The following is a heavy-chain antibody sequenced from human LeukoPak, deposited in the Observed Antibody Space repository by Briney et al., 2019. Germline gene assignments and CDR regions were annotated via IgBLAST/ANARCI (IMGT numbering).Heavy chain of an antibody. CDR2: IYYNGDT. Sequence: SETLSLTCAVYGGSFSGYYWSWIRQPPGKGLEWIGYIYYNGDTNYNPSLKSRVIISIDTSSNQFSLRLNSMTAADTAVYYCARVLRAASWRSYDYWGQGSLVTVSS. V-gene: IGHV4-59*01. CDR1: GGSFSGYY. D-gene: IGHD5-18*01. J-gene: IGHJ4*02. CDR3: ARVLRAASWRSYDY.